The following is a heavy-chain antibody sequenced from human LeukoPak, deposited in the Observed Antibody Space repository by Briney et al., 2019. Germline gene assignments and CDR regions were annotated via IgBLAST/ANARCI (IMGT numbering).Heavy chain of an antibody. Sequence: PGGSLRLSCAASEFTLRSYSMHWVRQAPGKGLEWVSYFSTSSTYIYYADSVKGRFTISRDNAKNSLYLHMNSLRAEDTAVYYCARDASGSSIGLIDFWGQGTLVTVSS. CDR2: FSTSSTYI. CDR3: ARDASGSSIGLIDF. D-gene: IGHD1-26*01. J-gene: IGHJ4*02. CDR1: EFTLRSYS. V-gene: IGHV3-21*01.